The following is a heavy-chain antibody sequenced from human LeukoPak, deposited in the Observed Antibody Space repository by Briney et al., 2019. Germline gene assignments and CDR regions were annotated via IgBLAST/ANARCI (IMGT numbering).Heavy chain of an antibody. CDR2: IHHSGST. D-gene: IGHD1-26*01. CDR3: ARHKGWELYY. J-gene: IGHJ4*02. V-gene: IGHV4-39*01. CDR1: GGSISSSSYY. Sequence: SETLTHTCTVSGGSISSSSYYWGWIRQPPGQGLEWIGSIHHSGSTYYNPSLKSRVAISVDTSKNQFSLKLSSVTAADTAVYYCARHKGWELYYWGQGTLVTVSS.